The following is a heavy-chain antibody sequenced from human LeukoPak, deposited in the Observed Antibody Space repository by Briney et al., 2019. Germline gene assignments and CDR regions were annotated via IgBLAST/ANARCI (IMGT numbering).Heavy chain of an antibody. J-gene: IGHJ5*02. CDR2: IKQDGSEK. CDR3: ARGSSWYEADWFDP. CDR1: GFTLSSYW. Sequence: GGSLRLSCAASGFTLSSYWMSWVRQAPGKGMEWVANIKQDGSEKYYVDSVKGRFTISRDNAKHSLYLQMNSLRAEDTAVYYCARGSSWYEADWFDPWGQGTLVTVSS. V-gene: IGHV3-7*03. D-gene: IGHD6-13*01.